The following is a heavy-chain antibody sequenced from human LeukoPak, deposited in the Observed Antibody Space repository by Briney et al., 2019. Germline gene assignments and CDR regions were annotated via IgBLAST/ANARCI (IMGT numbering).Heavy chain of an antibody. J-gene: IGHJ6*03. CDR3: TRAVSDCSSTSCDENYYYYYKDV. CDR2: ISAYNGNT. Sequence: ASVKVSCKASGYTFTSYGISWGRHAPGQGLEWMGWISAYNGNTNYAQKLQGRVTMTTDTSPSPAYMELRSLRSDDRAVYYCTRAVSDCSSTSCDENYYYYYKDVWGKGTTVTVSS. CDR1: GYTFTSYG. V-gene: IGHV1-18*01. D-gene: IGHD2-2*01.